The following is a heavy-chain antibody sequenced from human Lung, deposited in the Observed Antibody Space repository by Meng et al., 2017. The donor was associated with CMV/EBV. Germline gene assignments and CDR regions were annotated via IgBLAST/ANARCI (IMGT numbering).Heavy chain of an antibody. D-gene: IGHD6-19*01. CDR2: VNPISDDT. CDR3: AKSSDNGWSS. J-gene: IGHJ4*01. CDR1: GYSFNGFY. V-gene: IGHV1-2*06. Sequence: ACQASGYSFNGFYLNWARQAPGHGLGWLGRVNPISDDTHLAQKFEGRITVTRGATINTAFMELTRLRPDDTAVYYCAKSSDNGWSSWGPGTLVTVSS.